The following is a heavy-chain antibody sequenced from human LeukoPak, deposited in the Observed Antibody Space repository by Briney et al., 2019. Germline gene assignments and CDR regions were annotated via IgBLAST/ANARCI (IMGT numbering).Heavy chain of an antibody. CDR3: ARGDAGDYYFDY. V-gene: IGHV4-30-4*01. CDR2: IYYSGST. CDR1: GGSISSGDYY. D-gene: IGHD4-17*01. Sequence: SQTLSLTCTVSGGSISSGDYYWRWIRQPPGKGLEWIGYIYYSGSTYYNPSLKSRVTISVDTSKNQFSLKLSSVTAADTAVYYCARGDAGDYYFDYWGQGTLVTVS. J-gene: IGHJ4*02.